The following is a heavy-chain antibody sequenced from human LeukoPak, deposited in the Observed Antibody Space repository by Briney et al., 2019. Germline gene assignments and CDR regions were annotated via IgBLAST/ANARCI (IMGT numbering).Heavy chain of an antibody. CDR3: ARGYYDSSGSVDH. Sequence: SVKVSCKASGGTFISYAISWVRQAPGQGLEWMGGIIPIFGTANYAQKFQGRVTITADESTSTAYMELSSLRSEDTAVYYCARGYYDSSGSVDHWGQGTLVTVSS. J-gene: IGHJ4*02. V-gene: IGHV1-69*13. D-gene: IGHD3-22*01. CDR2: IIPIFGTA. CDR1: GGTFISYA.